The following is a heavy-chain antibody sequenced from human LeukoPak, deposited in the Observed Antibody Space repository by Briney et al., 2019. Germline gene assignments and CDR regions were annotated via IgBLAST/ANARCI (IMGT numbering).Heavy chain of an antibody. CDR1: GGSISTYY. Sequence: SETLSLTCTVSGGSISTYYWSWIRQPPGKTLEWIAYVCYSGSIDHNLSLKSRVTISLDTSNNYFSLKLTSVTAADTAVYYCARSSVQFGTATHFDSWGQGALVTVSS. J-gene: IGHJ4*02. CDR2: VCYSGSI. D-gene: IGHD3-10*01. CDR3: ARSSVQFGTATHFDS. V-gene: IGHV4-59*13.